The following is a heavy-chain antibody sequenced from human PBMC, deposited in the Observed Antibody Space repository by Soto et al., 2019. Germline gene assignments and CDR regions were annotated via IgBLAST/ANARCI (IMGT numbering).Heavy chain of an antibody. V-gene: IGHV3-33*01. CDR3: ARTPKSSPYYFDY. CDR1: GFTFSNYG. D-gene: IGHD6-6*01. J-gene: IGHJ4*02. CDR2: IWYDGSNQ. Sequence: QVQLVESGGGVVQPGRSLRLSCAASGFTFSNYGMHWVRQAPGTGLEWVAVIWYDGSNQYYADSVKGRFTISRASSKNTLYLQMNSLRAEDTAVYYCARTPKSSPYYFDYWGQGTLVTVSS.